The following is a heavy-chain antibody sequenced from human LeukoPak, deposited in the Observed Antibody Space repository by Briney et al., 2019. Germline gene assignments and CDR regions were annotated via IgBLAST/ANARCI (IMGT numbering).Heavy chain of an antibody. CDR2: ISISGSIK. V-gene: IGHV3-48*04. CDR3: ARRATVTYHGLDV. D-gene: IGHD4-17*01. Sequence: PGGSLRLSCAASGFTFSSYRMSWVRQAPGKGLEWVSYISISGSIKYYADSVKGRFTISRDNPKSSLYLQMNSLRAEDTAVYYCARRATVTYHGLDVWGQGTTVAVSS. CDR1: GFTFSSYR. J-gene: IGHJ6*02.